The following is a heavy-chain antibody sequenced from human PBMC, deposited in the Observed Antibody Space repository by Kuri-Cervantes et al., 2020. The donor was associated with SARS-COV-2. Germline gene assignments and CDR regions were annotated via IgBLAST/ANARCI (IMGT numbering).Heavy chain of an antibody. CDR3: TTDLHSVTNIFDY. CDR1: GFTFSNAW. V-gene: IGHV3-15*01. Sequence: GESLKISCAASGFTFSNAWMNWVRQAPGKGLEWVGRIKSKTDGGTTDYAAPVKGRFTISRDDSKNTLYLQMNSLKTEDTAVYYCTTDLHSVTNIFDYWGQGTLVTVSS. D-gene: IGHD4-17*01. CDR2: IKSKTDGGTT. J-gene: IGHJ4*02.